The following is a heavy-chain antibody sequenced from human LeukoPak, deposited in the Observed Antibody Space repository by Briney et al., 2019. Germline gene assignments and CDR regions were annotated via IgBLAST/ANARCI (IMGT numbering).Heavy chain of an antibody. CDR3: ARGGYYFDY. CDR1: GFTFSSYE. J-gene: IGHJ4*02. V-gene: IGHV3-48*03. CDR2: IISSSTTI. Sequence: GGSLRLSCAASGFTFSSYEMNWVPQAPGKELEWVSYIISSSTTIYYADSVKGRFTISRDNAKNSLYLQMNSLRAEDTAVYYCARGGYYFDYWGQGTLVTVSS. D-gene: IGHD3-22*01.